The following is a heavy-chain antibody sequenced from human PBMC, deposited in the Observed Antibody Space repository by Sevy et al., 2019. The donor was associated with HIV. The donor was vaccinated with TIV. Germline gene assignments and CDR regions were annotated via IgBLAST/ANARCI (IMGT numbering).Heavy chain of an antibody. V-gene: IGHV5-51*01. CDR3: AICSSTSCYGSYGMDV. D-gene: IGHD2-2*01. CDR1: GYSFTSYW. J-gene: IGHJ6*02. Sequence: GESLKISCKGSGYSFTSYWIGWVRQMPGKGLEWMGIIYPGDSDTRYSPSFQGQVTISADKSISTAYLQWGSLKASDTAMYYCAICSSTSCYGSYGMDVWGQGTTVTVSS. CDR2: IYPGDSDT.